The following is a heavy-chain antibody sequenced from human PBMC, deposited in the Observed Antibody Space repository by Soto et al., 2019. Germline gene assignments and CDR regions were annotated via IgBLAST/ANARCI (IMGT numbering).Heavy chain of an antibody. J-gene: IGHJ5*02. V-gene: IGHV1-18*01. D-gene: IGHD3-16*02. CDR2: ISSYNGNT. CDR1: GFTFISYG. CDR3: ATEGPNHRLS. Sequence: ASVKVSRKASGFTFISYGISWGRQAPGQGLEWMGWISSYNGNTNYAQKFQARVTMTTDTSTSTAYMELRSLRSDDTAVYYCATEGPNHRLSWGQGTLVTVSS.